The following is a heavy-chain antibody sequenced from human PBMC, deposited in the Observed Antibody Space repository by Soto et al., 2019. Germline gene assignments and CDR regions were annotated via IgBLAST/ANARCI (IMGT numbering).Heavy chain of an antibody. CDR3: AKGYVWGSYRPSMDV. CDR2: ISSSGTTI. Sequence: QGQLGESGGGLAKPGGSLRLSCAASGFTFNDYYMSWIRQAPGKGLEWVSYISSSGTTIYYADSVKGRFTISRDNARNSLFLQMSSLIAEDTAVYYCAKGYVWGSYRPSMDVWGHGTTVIVSS. CDR1: GFTFNDYY. D-gene: IGHD3-16*02. V-gene: IGHV3-11*01. J-gene: IGHJ6*02.